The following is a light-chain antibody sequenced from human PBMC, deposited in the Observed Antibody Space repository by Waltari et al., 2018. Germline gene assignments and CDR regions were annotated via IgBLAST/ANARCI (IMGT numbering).Light chain of an antibody. CDR3: QQYNDWPRT. J-gene: IGKJ1*01. V-gene: IGKV3-15*01. Sequence: EIVMTQSPATLSVSPGERATLSCRASQSVSSNLAWYQQKPGQSPRLLISGASTRATGIAARFSGSGSGTEFTLTISSLQSEDFALYYCQQYNDWPRTFGQGTKVEI. CDR1: QSVSSN. CDR2: GAS.